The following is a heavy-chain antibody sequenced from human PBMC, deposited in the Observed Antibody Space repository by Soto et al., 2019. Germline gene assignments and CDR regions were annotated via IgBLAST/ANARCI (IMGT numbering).Heavy chain of an antibody. CDR1: GFTFSSYG. CDR2: ISYDGSNK. Sequence: PGWSLRLSCAASGFTFSSYGMHWVRQAPGRGLEWVAVISYDGSNKYYADSVKGRFTISRDNSKNTLYLQMNSLRAEDTAVYYCAKEEYYDSSGYTFDYWGQGTLVTVSS. D-gene: IGHD3-22*01. V-gene: IGHV3-30*18. CDR3: AKEEYYDSSGYTFDY. J-gene: IGHJ4*02.